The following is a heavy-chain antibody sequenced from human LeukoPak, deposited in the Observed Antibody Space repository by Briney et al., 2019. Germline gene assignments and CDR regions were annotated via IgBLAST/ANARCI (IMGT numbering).Heavy chain of an antibody. V-gene: IGHV4-39*01. CDR3: ASAPRQGSIGGLDY. Sequence: PSQTLSLTRAVSGGSTSSNSYYWGWIRQPPGKGLEWIGSIFHNGGTTYYNPSLKSRVTISGDPSKIQFSLELSSVTAEDTALYYCASAPRQGSIGGLDYWGQGTLVTVSS. CDR1: GGSTSSNSYY. D-gene: IGHD3-16*01. J-gene: IGHJ4*02. CDR2: IFHNGGTT.